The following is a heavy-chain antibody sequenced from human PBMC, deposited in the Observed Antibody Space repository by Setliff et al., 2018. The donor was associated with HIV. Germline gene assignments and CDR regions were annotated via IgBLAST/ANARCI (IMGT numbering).Heavy chain of an antibody. CDR3: ARDPWVRGVIMAPDY. V-gene: IGHV4-39*07. D-gene: IGHD3-10*01. CDR1: GGSISSSSYY. Sequence: PSETLSLTCTVSGGSISSSSYYWGWIRQPPGKGLEWIGTIYYSGSTYYNTSLKSRVTISVDTSKNQSSLKLSSVTAADTAVYYCARDPWVRGVIMAPDYWGQGTLVTVSS. J-gene: IGHJ4*02. CDR2: IYYSGST.